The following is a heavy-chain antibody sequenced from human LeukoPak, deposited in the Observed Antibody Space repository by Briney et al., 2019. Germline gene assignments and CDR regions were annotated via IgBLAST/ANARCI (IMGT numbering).Heavy chain of an antibody. Sequence: GASVKVSCKASGGTFSSYAISWVRQAPGQGLEWMGGIIPIFGTANYAQKFQGRVTITTDESTSTAYMELSSLRSEDTAVYYCVGVPAAGYWGQGTLVTVSS. CDR3: VGVPAAGY. CDR2: IIPIFGTA. J-gene: IGHJ4*02. D-gene: IGHD2-2*01. CDR1: GGTFSSYA. V-gene: IGHV1-69*05.